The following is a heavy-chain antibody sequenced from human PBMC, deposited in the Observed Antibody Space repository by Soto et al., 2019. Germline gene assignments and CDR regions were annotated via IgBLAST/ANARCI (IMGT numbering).Heavy chain of an antibody. V-gene: IGHV1-8*01. D-gene: IGHD5-18*01. J-gene: IGHJ4*02. Sequence: ASVKVSCKASGYTFTSYDINWVRQATGQGLEWMGWMNPNSGNTGYAQKFQGRVTMTRNTSISTAYMELSSLRSDDTAVYYCTRGQSGYSFFDFWGQGTLVTVSS. CDR1: GYTFTSYD. CDR3: TRGQSGYSFFDF. CDR2: MNPNSGNT.